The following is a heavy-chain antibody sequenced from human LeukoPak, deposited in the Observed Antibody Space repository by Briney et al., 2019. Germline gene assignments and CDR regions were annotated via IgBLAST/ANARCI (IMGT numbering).Heavy chain of an antibody. J-gene: IGHJ5*02. V-gene: IGHV4-38-2*02. D-gene: IGHD3-10*01. CDR3: ARDFTRIRGQGWFDP. Sequence: SETLSLTCTVSGDSVSSGFFWGWIRQPPGKGPEWIGSVYYSGSTYYNPSLESRVTISIDPSKNQFSLKVGSVTAADTAMYYCARDFTRIRGQGWFDPWGQGTLVTVSS. CDR1: GDSVSSGFF. CDR2: VYYSGST.